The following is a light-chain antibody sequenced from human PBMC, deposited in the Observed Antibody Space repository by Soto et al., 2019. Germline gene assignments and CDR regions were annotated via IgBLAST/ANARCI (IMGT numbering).Light chain of an antibody. CDR1: RNDIGSFRF. Sequence: QSALAQPASVSGSPGQSITISCTGSRNDIGSFRFVSWYQQHPGKAPKLIIYEAIKRPSGVSDRFSASKSGNTASLTISGLQAEDEADYYCCSYAGDSTWVFGGGTQLTVL. J-gene: IGLJ3*02. V-gene: IGLV2-23*01. CDR2: EAI. CDR3: CSYAGDSTWV.